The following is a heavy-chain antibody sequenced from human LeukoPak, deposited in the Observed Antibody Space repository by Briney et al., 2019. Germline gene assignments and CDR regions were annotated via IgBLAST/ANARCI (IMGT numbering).Heavy chain of an antibody. Sequence: PGGSLRLSCAASGFTFSNYNMDWVRQPPGKGLQGVSYISSSSNIIYYADSVKGRFTISRDNAKNSLFLKMNSLRAEDTAVYYCARDFAREFTIDYWGQGTLVTVSS. D-gene: IGHD3-10*01. J-gene: IGHJ4*02. CDR2: ISSSSNII. V-gene: IGHV3-48*01. CDR3: ARDFAREFTIDY. CDR1: GFTFSNYN.